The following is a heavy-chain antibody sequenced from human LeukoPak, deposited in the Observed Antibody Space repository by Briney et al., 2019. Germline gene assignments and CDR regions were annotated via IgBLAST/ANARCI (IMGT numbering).Heavy chain of an antibody. V-gene: IGHV4-4*02. Sequence: SETLSLTCAVSGGSISSSNWWSWVRQPPGKGLEWIGEIYHSGSTNYNPSLKSRVTISVDKSKNQFSLKLSSVTAADTAVYYCAAKYYYGSGSFDYWGQGTLVTVSS. D-gene: IGHD3-10*01. CDR1: GGSISSSNW. J-gene: IGHJ4*02. CDR3: AAKYYYGSGSFDY. CDR2: IYHSGST.